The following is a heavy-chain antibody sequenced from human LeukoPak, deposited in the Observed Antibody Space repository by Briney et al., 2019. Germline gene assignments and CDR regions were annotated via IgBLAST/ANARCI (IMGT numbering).Heavy chain of an antibody. Sequence: GGSLRLSCAASGFTFSSYAMHWVRQAPGKGLEYVSAISSNGGSTYYANSVKGRFTISRDNSKNTLYLQMGSLRAEDMAVYYCARGKKRQLALFDYWGQGTLVTVSS. CDR1: GFTFSSYA. J-gene: IGHJ4*02. V-gene: IGHV3-64*01. D-gene: IGHD6-6*01. CDR2: ISSNGGST. CDR3: ARGKKRQLALFDY.